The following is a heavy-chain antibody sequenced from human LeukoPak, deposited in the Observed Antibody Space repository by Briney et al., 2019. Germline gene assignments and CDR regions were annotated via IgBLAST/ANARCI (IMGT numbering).Heavy chain of an antibody. D-gene: IGHD3-22*01. CDR3: ARARYDGSGYYGILDY. CDR1: GLRFSDYY. V-gene: IGHV3-11*04. CDR2: ISSGGDIM. Sequence: AGGSLRLSCAASGLRFSDYYVSWIRQAPGKGLQWVSYISSGGDIMHYADSVKGRFTSSRDNAKNSGYLEMNSLGAEDTAVYYCARARYDGSGYYGILDYWGQGTLVTVSS. J-gene: IGHJ4*02.